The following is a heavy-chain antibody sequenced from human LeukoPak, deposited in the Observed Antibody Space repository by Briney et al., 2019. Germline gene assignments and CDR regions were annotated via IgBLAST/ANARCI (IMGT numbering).Heavy chain of an antibody. V-gene: IGHV4-34*01. Sequence: SETLSLTCAVYGGSFSGYYWSWIRQPPGKGLEWIGEINHSGSTNYNPSLKSRVTISVDTSKNRFSLKLSSVTAADTAVYYCASPGYCSGGSCYPVDWGQGTLVTVSS. J-gene: IGHJ4*02. CDR2: INHSGST. D-gene: IGHD2-15*01. CDR1: GGSFSGYY. CDR3: ASPGYCSGGSCYPVD.